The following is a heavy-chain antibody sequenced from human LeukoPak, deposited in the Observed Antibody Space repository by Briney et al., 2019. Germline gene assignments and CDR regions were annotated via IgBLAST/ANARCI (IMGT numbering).Heavy chain of an antibody. CDR3: ARDYYDSSGYYTSSDVFDV. Sequence: PGGSLRLSCKVSGFTFGDYALSWVRQAPGKGLEWVGFIRSKKFGETTDSAASVKGRFTISRDDSKFIAYLQMHSLKTEDTAVYYCARDYYDSSGYYTSSDVFDVWGQGTMVTVSS. CDR1: GFTFGDYA. CDR2: IRSKKFGETT. D-gene: IGHD3-22*01. J-gene: IGHJ3*01. V-gene: IGHV3-49*04.